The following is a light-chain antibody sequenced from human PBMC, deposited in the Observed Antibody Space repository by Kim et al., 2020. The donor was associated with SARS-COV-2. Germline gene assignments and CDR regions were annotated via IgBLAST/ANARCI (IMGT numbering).Light chain of an antibody. CDR2: QDS. CDR1: KLSNKY. CDR3: QAWDSGTWV. J-gene: IGLJ3*02. V-gene: IGLV3-1*01. Sequence: SYELTQPPSVSVSPGQPASITCSADKLSNKYVCWYQQRPGQSPVLVISQDSRRPSGIPERFAGSNSGNTATLTISETQAMDEADYYCQAWDSGTWVFGGGTQLTVL.